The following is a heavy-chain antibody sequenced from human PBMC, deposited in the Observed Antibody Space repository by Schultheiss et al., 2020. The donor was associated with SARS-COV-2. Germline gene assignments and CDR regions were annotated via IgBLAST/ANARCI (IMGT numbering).Heavy chain of an antibody. J-gene: IGHJ5*02. CDR2: ISSSGSTI. Sequence: GGSLRLSCAASGFTVSSNYMSWIRQAPGKGLEWVSYISSSGSTIYYADSVKGRFTISRDNAKNSLYLQMNSLRAEDTAVYYCARDAYYYDSSGLNWFDPWGQGTLVTVSS. V-gene: IGHV3-11*04. CDR3: ARDAYYYDSSGLNWFDP. D-gene: IGHD3-22*01. CDR1: GFTVSSNY.